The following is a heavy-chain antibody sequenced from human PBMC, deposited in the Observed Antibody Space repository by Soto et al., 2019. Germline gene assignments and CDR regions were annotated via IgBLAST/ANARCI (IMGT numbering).Heavy chain of an antibody. CDR1: GFTFGDYA. CDR3: AKDRSSGSPYYGMDF. J-gene: IGHJ6*02. V-gene: IGHV3-9*01. Sequence: GGSLRLSCAASGFTFGDYAMHWVRQVPGKGLEWVSGFKWNSGDVGYADSVKGRFTISRDNARNSLYLQMNSLRPEDTAVYYCAKDRSSGSPYYGMDFWGQGTMVIVSS. D-gene: IGHD3-10*01. CDR2: FKWNSGDV.